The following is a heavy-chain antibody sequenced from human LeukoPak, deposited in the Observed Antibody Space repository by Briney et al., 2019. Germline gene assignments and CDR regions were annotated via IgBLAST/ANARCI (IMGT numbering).Heavy chain of an antibody. CDR3: ARGYISRGYSYGPYYYYYGMDV. Sequence: PSETLSLTCAIYNGSFSGYYWGWIRQPPGKGLEWIGEINHSGSTNYNPSPKSRVTISGHTSKNQFSLKLTSVTAADTAVYYCARGYISRGYSYGPYYYYYGMDVWGQGTTVTVSS. J-gene: IGHJ6*02. CDR1: NGSFSGYY. CDR2: INHSGST. D-gene: IGHD5-18*01. V-gene: IGHV4-34*01.